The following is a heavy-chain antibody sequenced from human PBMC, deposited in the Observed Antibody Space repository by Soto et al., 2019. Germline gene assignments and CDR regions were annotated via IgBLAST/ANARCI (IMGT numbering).Heavy chain of an antibody. J-gene: IGHJ4*02. V-gene: IGHV3-30*03. Sequence: GGSLRLSCAASGFTFSSYGMHWVRQAPGKGLEWVAVISYDGSNKDYAESVKGRFTISRDNSKNMLYLQMNSLRADDTAVYYCASSINWGQGTLVTVSS. CDR3: ASSIN. CDR2: ISYDGSNK. CDR1: GFTFSSYG.